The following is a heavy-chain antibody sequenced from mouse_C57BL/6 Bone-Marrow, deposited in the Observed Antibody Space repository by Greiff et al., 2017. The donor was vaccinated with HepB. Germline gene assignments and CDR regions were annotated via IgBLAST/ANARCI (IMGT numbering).Heavy chain of an antibody. CDR3: ARHPDESYYAMDY. J-gene: IGHJ4*01. Sequence: LQQSGGGLVQPGGSLKLSCAASGFTFSDYGMAWVRQAPRKGPEWVAFISNLAYSIYYADTVTGRFTISRENAKNTLYLEMSSLRSEDTAMYYCARHPDESYYAMDYWGQGTSVTVSS. CDR2: ISNLAYSI. CDR1: GFTFSDYG. V-gene: IGHV5-15*01.